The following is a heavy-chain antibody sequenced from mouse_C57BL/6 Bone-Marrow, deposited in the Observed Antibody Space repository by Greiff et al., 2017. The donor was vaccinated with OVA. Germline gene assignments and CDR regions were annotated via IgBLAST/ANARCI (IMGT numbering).Heavy chain of an antibody. CDR3: ARISYGSSPYV. Sequence: LQESGAELARPGASVKLSCKASGYTFTSYGISWVKQRTGQGLEWIGEIYPRSGNTYYNEKFKGKATLTADKSSSTAYMELRSLTSEDSAVYFCARISYGSSPYVWGTGTTVTVSS. V-gene: IGHV1-81*01. D-gene: IGHD1-1*01. J-gene: IGHJ1*03. CDR1: GYTFTSYG. CDR2: IYPRSGNT.